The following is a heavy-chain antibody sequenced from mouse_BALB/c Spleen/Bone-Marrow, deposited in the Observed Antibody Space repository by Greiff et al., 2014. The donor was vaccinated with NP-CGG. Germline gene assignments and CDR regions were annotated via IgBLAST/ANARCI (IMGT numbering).Heavy chain of an antibody. D-gene: IGHD3-3*01. CDR2: IRLKSNNYAT. CDR1: GFTFSNYW. V-gene: IGHV6-6*02. Sequence: DVQLVESGGGLVQPGGSMKLSCVASGFTFSNYWMNWARQSPEKGLEWVAEIRLKSNNYATHYAESVKGRFTISRDDSKSSVYLQMNNLRAEDTGIYYCTRGWADYWGQGTTLTVSS. CDR3: TRGWADY. J-gene: IGHJ2*01.